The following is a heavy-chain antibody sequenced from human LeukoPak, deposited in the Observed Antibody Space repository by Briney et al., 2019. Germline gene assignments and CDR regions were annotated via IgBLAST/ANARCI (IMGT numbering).Heavy chain of an antibody. D-gene: IGHD6-19*01. J-gene: IGHJ4*02. V-gene: IGHV3-13*01. Sequence: GGSLRLSCGASGFTFIDYDMHWVREVMGKGLEWVSAIGSRGDTHYSGSVKGRFTISRENAESSLYLQMNSLRAEDTAVYYFARGGIQVSGIDEFDYWGQGTLVTVSS. CDR2: IGSRGDT. CDR3: ARGGIQVSGIDEFDY. CDR1: GFTFIDYD.